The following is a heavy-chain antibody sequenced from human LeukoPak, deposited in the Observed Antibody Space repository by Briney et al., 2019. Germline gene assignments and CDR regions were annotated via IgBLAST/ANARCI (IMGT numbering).Heavy chain of an antibody. Sequence: GESLKISCKGSGYSFTSYWIGWVRQMPGKGLEWMGIIYPGDSDTRYSPSFQGQVTISADKSISTAYLQWSSLKASDTAMYYCARQGYYYGSGSHRYYYYYYMDVWGKGTTVTVSS. CDR3: ARQGYYYGSGSHRYYYYYYMDV. CDR2: IYPGDSDT. J-gene: IGHJ6*03. CDR1: GYSFTSYW. V-gene: IGHV5-51*01. D-gene: IGHD3-10*01.